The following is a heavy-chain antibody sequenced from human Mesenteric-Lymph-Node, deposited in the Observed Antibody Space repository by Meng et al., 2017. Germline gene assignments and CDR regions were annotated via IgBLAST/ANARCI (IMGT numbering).Heavy chain of an antibody. V-gene: IGHV1-2*02. CDR1: GYTFTGYY. D-gene: IGHD2-2*01. CDR2: INPNSGGT. Sequence: ASVKVSCKASGYTFTGYYMHWVRQAPGQGLEWMGWINPNSGGTNYAQKFQGRVTMTRDTSISTAYMELSRLRSDDTAVYYCARVGPLGYCSSTSCSKYYFDYWGQGTLVTVSS. J-gene: IGHJ4*02. CDR3: ARVGPLGYCSSTSCSKYYFDY.